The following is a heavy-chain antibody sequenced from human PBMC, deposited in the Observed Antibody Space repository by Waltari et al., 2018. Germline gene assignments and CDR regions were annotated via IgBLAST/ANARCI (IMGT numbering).Heavy chain of an antibody. J-gene: IGHJ4*02. Sequence: QVQLQESGPGLVKPSETLSLTCAVSGYSISSGYYWGWIRQPPGKGLEWSGSIYHSGSTYYNPSLKSRVTISVDTSKNQFSLKLSSVTAADTAVYYCARVRRLYSGYVSFDYWGQGTLVTVSS. V-gene: IGHV4-38-2*01. CDR2: IYHSGST. D-gene: IGHD5-12*01. CDR3: ARVRRLYSGYVSFDY. CDR1: GYSISSGYY.